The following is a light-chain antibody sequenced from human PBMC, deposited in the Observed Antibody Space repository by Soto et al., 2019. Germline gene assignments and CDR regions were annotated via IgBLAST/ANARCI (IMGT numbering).Light chain of an antibody. V-gene: IGLV2-14*01. CDR1: SSDVGNYNY. CDR3: TSYTSSSTYA. J-gene: IGLJ1*01. Sequence: QSALTQPASVSGSPGQSIAISCTGTSSDVGNYNYVSWYQQHPDKAPKLMIFDVSNRPSGVSDRFSGSKSGNTASLTISGLQADDEADYYCTSYTSSSTYAFGTGTKLTVL. CDR2: DVS.